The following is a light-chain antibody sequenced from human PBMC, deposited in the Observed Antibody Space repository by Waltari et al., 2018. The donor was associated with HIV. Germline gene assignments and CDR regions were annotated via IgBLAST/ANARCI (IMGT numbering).Light chain of an antibody. CDR2: GQN. CDR1: SLRRDY. V-gene: IGLV3-19*01. Sequence: SSELTQAPAVSVPLRQTARITCQGDSLRRDYASWYQQKQGQAPVLVIYGQNNRPSGIPDRFSGSSSGNTASLTITGAQAEDEADYYCKSRAYRGNHVVFGGGTKLTVL. J-gene: IGLJ3*02. CDR3: KSRAYRGNHVV.